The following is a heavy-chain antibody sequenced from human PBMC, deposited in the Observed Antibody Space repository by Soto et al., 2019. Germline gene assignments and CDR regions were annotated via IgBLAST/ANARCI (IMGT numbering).Heavy chain of an antibody. V-gene: IGHV1-8*01. CDR2: MNPNSCNI. Sequence: QVQLVQSGAEVKKPGASVKVSCKASGYNFTSYDINWVRPATGQGLEGIGWMNPNSCNIGYAQTFQGRDTMTRNSSISTAYMELSILRSDGTAVYYWARGVFAGHVWGQGTTVTASS. J-gene: IGHJ6*02. CDR1: GYNFTSYD. CDR3: ARGVFAGHV.